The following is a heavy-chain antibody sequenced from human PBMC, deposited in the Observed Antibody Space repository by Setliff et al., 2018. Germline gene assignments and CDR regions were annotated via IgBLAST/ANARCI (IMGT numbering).Heavy chain of an antibody. Sequence: GGSLRLSCAASGFTVSTFSMHWVRQAPVKGLEWVATISDDGSNEFYADSVKGRFTVFRDNSKNTLYLQMSSLRADDTAMYYCARINFYVSSGYYYAPDFWGQGTLVTVSS. CDR3: ARINFYVSSGYYYAPDF. V-gene: IGHV3-30*03. J-gene: IGHJ4*02. CDR1: GFTVSTFS. D-gene: IGHD3-22*01. CDR2: ISDDGSNE.